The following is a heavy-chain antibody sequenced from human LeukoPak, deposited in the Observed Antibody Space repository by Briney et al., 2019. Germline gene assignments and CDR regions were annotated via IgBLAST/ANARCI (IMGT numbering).Heavy chain of an antibody. Sequence: SETLSLTCAVSGGSISSYYWSWIRQPAGKGLEWIGRIYTSGSTNYNPSLKSRVTMSVDTSKNQFSLKLSSVTAADTAVYYCGRVSLVRGAPDYYFDYWGQGTLVTVSS. J-gene: IGHJ4*02. CDR1: GGSISSYY. D-gene: IGHD3-10*01. V-gene: IGHV4-4*07. CDR2: IYTSGST. CDR3: GRVSLVRGAPDYYFDY.